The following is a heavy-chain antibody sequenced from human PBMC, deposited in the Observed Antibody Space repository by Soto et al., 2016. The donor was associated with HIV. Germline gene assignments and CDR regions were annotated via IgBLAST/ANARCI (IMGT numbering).Heavy chain of an antibody. CDR3: VKDAGTNFYWYLDL. CDR1: GFTFDDYA. J-gene: IGHJ2*01. V-gene: IGHV3-9*01. Sequence: EVQLVESGGGLEQPGRSLRPSCTASGFTFDDYAMHWVRQAPGKGLEWVSGITWNSNNIDYADSVKGRFTVSRDNAKNSLYLEINSLRPEDTALYYCVKDAGTNFYWYLDLWGRGTLVTVSS. CDR2: ITWNSNNI. D-gene: IGHD1-1*01.